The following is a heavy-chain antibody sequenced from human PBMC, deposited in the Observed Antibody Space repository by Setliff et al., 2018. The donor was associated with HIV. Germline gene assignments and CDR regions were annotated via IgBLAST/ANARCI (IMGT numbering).Heavy chain of an antibody. CDR3: ARDRYYYDSSGYSGAFDI. V-gene: IGHV4-61*01. Sequence: SETLSLTCAVSGYSISSGYYWGWIRQPPGKGLEWIGYIYYSGSTNYNPSLKSRVTISVDTSKNQFSLKLSSVTAADTAVYYCARDRYYYDSSGYSGAFDIWGQGTMVTVSS. J-gene: IGHJ3*02. D-gene: IGHD3-22*01. CDR1: GYSISSGYY. CDR2: IYYSGST.